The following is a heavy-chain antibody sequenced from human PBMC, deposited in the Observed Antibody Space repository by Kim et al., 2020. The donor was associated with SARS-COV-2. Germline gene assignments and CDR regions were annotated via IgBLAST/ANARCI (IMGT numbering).Heavy chain of an antibody. CDR1: GFTSSSHA. V-gene: IGHV3-23*01. D-gene: IGHD3-22*01. CDR3: TKDLGYSYYSDNSGYYFAFDD. Sequence: GGSLRLSCAASGFTSSSHAMSWVRQAPGKGLEWVSAISGSGDSTFYAESVKGRFTISRDNSKNTLYLQMNSLRAEDTAVYYCTKDLGYSYYSDNSGYYFAFDDWGQGTLVTVSS. J-gene: IGHJ4*02. CDR2: ISGSGDST.